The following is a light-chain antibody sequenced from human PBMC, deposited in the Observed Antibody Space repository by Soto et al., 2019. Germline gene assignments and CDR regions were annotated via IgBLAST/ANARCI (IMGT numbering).Light chain of an antibody. CDR3: QQYGSSPRP. V-gene: IGKV3-20*01. Sequence: EIVLTQSPGTLYLSPGERATLSCRASQSVTSNYLAWYQQKPGQAPRLLIYGASTRGTVIPGRFSGSGSGTDFTLTTSRREPEDVAVYYCQQYGSSPRPFGQGTKLEI. CDR2: GAS. J-gene: IGKJ2*01. CDR1: QSVTSNY.